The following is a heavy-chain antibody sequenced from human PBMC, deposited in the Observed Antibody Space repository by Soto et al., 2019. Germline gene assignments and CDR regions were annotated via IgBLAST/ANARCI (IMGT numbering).Heavy chain of an antibody. V-gene: IGHV3-23*01. CDR1: GFTFSTYA. D-gene: IGHD6-19*01. CDR2: ISGSGDST. Sequence: GGSLRLSCSASGFTFSTYAMNWVRQAPGKGLEWVSGISGSGDSTYYADSVKGRFTVSRDNSKNTLYLQMNSLRAEDTAVFYCAKERSSGWSFDYWGQGTLVTVSS. CDR3: AKERSSGWSFDY. J-gene: IGHJ4*02.